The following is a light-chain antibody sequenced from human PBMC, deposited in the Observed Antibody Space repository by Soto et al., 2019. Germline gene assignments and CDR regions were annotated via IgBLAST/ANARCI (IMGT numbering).Light chain of an antibody. V-gene: IGKV3-11*01. CDR2: DAS. CDR1: QNINRY. CDR3: QQRSNWPIT. Sequence: EIVLTQSPATLSLSAGGRATLSCRASQNINRYLAWYHQKPGQPPRLLIYDASTRATGIPARFSGSGSGTDFTLTISSLEPEDFAVYYCQQRSNWPITFGQGTRLEI. J-gene: IGKJ5*01.